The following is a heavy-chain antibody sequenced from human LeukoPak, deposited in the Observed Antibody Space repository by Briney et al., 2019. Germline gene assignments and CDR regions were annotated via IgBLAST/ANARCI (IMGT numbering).Heavy chain of an antibody. J-gene: IGHJ4*02. CDR1: GYTFTSYG. Sequence: GASVKVSCKASGYTFTSYGISWVRQAPGQGLEWMGWISAYNGNTNYAQKLQGRVTMTTDTSTSTAYMELRSLRSDDTAVYYCARDPLMTTVDHFDYWGQGTLVTVSS. CDR3: ARDPLMTTVDHFDY. CDR2: ISAYNGNT. V-gene: IGHV1-18*01. D-gene: IGHD4-23*01.